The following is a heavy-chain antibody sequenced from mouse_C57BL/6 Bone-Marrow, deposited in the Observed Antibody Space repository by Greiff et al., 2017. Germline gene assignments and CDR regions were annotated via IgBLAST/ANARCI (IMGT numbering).Heavy chain of an antibody. CDR1: GYTFTSYG. Sequence: VMLVESGAELARPGASVKLSCKASGYTFTSYGISWVKQRTGQGLEWIGEIYPRSGNTYYNEKFKGKATLTADKSSSTAYMELRSLTSEDSAVYFCARSFPYYDGSSYGYFDVWGTGTTVTVSS. J-gene: IGHJ1*03. CDR2: IYPRSGNT. D-gene: IGHD1-1*01. V-gene: IGHV1-81*01. CDR3: ARSFPYYDGSSYGYFDV.